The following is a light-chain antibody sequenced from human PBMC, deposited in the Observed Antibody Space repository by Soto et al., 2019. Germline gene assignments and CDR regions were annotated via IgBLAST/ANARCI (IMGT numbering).Light chain of an antibody. V-gene: IGKV3-15*01. CDR3: QQYNNWPPIT. J-gene: IGKJ3*01. CDR1: QSVSGN. CDR2: AAS. Sequence: EIVMTQSPATLSVSPGERATLSCRASQSVSGNLAWYQQKPGQAPRLLIYAASTRATGIPARFSGSGSGTESTLTISSLQSEDFEVYYCQQYNNWPPITFGPGTKVDIK.